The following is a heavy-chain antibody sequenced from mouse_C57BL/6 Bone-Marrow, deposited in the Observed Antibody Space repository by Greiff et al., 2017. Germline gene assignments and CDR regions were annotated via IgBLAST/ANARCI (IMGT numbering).Heavy chain of an antibody. D-gene: IGHD1-3*01. V-gene: IGHV1-39*01. CDR1: GYSFTDYN. CDR3: ARKKVQGDYAMDY. Sequence: VHVKQSGPELVKPGASVKISCKASGYSFTDYNMNWVKQSNGKSLEWIGVINPNYGTTSYNQKFKGKATLTVDQSSSTAYMQLNSLTSEDSAVYYCARKKVQGDYAMDYWGQGTSVTVSS. CDR2: INPNYGTT. J-gene: IGHJ4*01.